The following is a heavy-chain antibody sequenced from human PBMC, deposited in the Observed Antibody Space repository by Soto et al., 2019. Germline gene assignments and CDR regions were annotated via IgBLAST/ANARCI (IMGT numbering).Heavy chain of an antibody. V-gene: IGHV3-73*01. CDR2: IRSKPNNYAT. CDR3: SRQASDFWSGKPQYYMDV. Sequence: EVQLVESGGGLVQPGGSLKLSCAASGFTFSGSPMHWVRQASGKGLEWVGRIRSKPNNYATAYGASVKGRFTISRDDSKNTAYLQMNSLNTEDTAVYYCSRQASDFWSGKPQYYMDVWGKGTTVTVSS. J-gene: IGHJ6*03. D-gene: IGHD3-3*01. CDR1: GFTFSGSP.